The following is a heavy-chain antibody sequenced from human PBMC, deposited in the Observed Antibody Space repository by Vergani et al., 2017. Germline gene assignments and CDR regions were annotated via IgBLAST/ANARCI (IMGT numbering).Heavy chain of an antibody. Sequence: QVQLQESGPGLVKPSGTLSLTCAVSGGSISSSNWWSWVRQPPGKGLEWIGEIYHSGSTNYNPSLKRRVTISVDESKNQFSRKLSSVTAADTAVYYCASIPGYSSGWYGEGLFDYWGQGTLVTVAS. CDR3: ASIPGYSSGWYGEGLFDY. D-gene: IGHD6-19*01. V-gene: IGHV4-4*02. CDR1: GGSISSSNW. CDR2: IYHSGST. J-gene: IGHJ4*02.